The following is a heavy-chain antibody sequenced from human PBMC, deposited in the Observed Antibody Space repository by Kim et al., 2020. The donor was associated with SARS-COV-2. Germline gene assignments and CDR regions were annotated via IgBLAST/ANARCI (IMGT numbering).Heavy chain of an antibody. CDR3: AKAHNPRSPMGARPIDY. J-gene: IGHJ4*02. V-gene: IGHV3-23*01. Sequence: VKGRFTISRDNSKNTLYLQMNSLRAEDTAVYYCAKAHNPRSPMGARPIDYWGQGTLVTVSS. D-gene: IGHD1-26*01.